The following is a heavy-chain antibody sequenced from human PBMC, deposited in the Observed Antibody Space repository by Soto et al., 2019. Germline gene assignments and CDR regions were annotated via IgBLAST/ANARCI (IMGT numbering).Heavy chain of an antibody. CDR3: VLWPPYYFDY. V-gene: IGHV3-23*01. Sequence: EVQLLESGGGLVQPGGSLRLSCAASGFTFSSYAMSWVRQAPGKGLEWVSAISGSGGSTYYADSVKGRFTISRDNSKNTLNLQMNSLGAEDTAVYYCVLWPPYYFDYWGQGTLVTVSS. D-gene: IGHD3-10*01. CDR1: GFTFSSYA. J-gene: IGHJ4*02. CDR2: ISGSGGST.